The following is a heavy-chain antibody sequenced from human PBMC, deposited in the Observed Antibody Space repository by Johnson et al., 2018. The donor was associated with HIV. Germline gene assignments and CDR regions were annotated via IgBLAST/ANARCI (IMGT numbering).Heavy chain of an antibody. CDR1: GFTFSSYG. CDR2: IRYDGSNK. J-gene: IGHJ3*02. V-gene: IGHV3-30*02. Sequence: QMQLVESGGGVVQPGGSLRLSCAASGFTFSSYGMHWVRQAPGKGLDWVAFIRYDGSNKYYADSVKGRFTISRDNSKNTLFLQMNSLGVEDTAVYYCANDFWSGSGIWGQGTMVTVSS. CDR3: ANDFWSGSGI. D-gene: IGHD3-3*01.